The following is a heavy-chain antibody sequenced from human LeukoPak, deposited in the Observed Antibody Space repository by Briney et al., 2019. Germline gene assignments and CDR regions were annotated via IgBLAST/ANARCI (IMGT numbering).Heavy chain of an antibody. D-gene: IGHD1-26*01. CDR3: ARAPGGAPPYYYYYGMDV. V-gene: IGHV1-69*13. CDR2: IIPIFGTA. J-gene: IGHJ6*02. CDR1: GGTFSSYA. Sequence: EASVKVSCKASGGTFSSYAISWVRQAPGQGLEWMGGIIPIFGTANYAQKFQGRVTITADESTSTAYMELSSLRSEDTAVYYCARAPGGAPPYYYYYGMDVWGQGTTVTVSS.